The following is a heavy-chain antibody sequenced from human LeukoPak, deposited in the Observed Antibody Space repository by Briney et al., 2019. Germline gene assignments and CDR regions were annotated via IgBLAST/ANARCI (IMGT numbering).Heavy chain of an antibody. CDR1: GYTFTGYY. D-gene: IGHD3-22*01. CDR3: ARMRYYYDSSGYYNDY. V-gene: IGHV1-2*02. J-gene: IGHJ4*02. Sequence: ASVKVSCKASGYTFTGYYMHWVRQAPGQGLEWMGWINPNSGGTNYARKFQGRVTMTRDTSISTAYMELSRLRSDDTAVYYCARMRYYYDSSGYYNDYWGQGTLVTVSS. CDR2: INPNSGGT.